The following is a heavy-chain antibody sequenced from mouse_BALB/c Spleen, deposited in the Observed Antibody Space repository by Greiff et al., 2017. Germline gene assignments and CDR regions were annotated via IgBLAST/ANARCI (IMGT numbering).Heavy chain of an antibody. D-gene: IGHD2-14*01. CDR3: ARDGDRYEAWFAY. Sequence: EVKLVESGGGLVQPGGSLKLSCAASGFTFSSYGMSWVRQTPDKRLELVATINSNGGSTYYPDSVKGRFTISRDNAKNTLYLQMSSLKSEDTAMYYCARDGDRYEAWFAYWGQGTLVTVSA. V-gene: IGHV5-6-3*01. J-gene: IGHJ3*01. CDR2: INSNGGST. CDR1: GFTFSSYG.